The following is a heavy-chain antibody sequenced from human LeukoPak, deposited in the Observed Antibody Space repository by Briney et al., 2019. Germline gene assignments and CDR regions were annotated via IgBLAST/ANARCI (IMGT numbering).Heavy chain of an antibody. D-gene: IGHD5-12*01. CDR1: GFTFSSYG. V-gene: IGHV3-30*18. CDR2: ISYDGSNK. CDR3: AKDLLLGYSGYDWGEPCYYHYGMDV. J-gene: IGHJ6*04. Sequence: GGSLRLSCAASGFTFSSYGMHWVRQAPGKGLEWVAVISYDGSNKYYADSVKGRFTISRDNSKNTLYLQMNSLRAEDTAVYYCAKDLLLGYSGYDWGEPCYYHYGMDVWGKGTTVTVSS.